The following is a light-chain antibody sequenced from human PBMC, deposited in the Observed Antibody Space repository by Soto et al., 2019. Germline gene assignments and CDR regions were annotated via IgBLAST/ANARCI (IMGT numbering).Light chain of an antibody. CDR3: QQYNDLPLS. Sequence: EIVMTQSPATLSVSPGERATLSCRASQSVGSNLAWYQQKSGQAPRLLIYSASTRATGIPARLSGSGSGTEFTLTITSLQSQDFSVYYCQQYNDLPLSFGHGTRLHMK. CDR2: SAS. V-gene: IGKV3-15*01. J-gene: IGKJ5*01. CDR1: QSVGSN.